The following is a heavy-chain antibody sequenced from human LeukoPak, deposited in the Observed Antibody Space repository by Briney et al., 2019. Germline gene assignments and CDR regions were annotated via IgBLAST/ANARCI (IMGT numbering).Heavy chain of an antibody. CDR1: GFTFSNSW. V-gene: IGHV3-52*01. J-gene: IGHJ3*02. CDR2: IKCDGSEK. Sequence: GGSLRLSCAASGFTFSNSWMHWVCQAPEKGLEWVADIKCDGSEKCYVDSVNGRLTIVRDNAKNSLYLQVNSLRAEHMTVYYCVRGVGSSTSCYVRAFDIWGPGTMVTVSS. CDR3: VRGVGSSTSCYVRAFDI. D-gene: IGHD2-2*01.